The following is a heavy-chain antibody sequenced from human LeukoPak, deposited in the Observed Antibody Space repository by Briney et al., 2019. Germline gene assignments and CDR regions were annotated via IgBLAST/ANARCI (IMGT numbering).Heavy chain of an antibody. CDR2: IWYDGSNK. CDR3: ARALEGKVAGDY. Sequence: PGRSLRLSCAASGFTFSSYGMHWVRQAPGKGLEWVAVIWYDGSNKYYADSVKGQFTISRDNSKNTLYLQMNSLRAEDTAVYYCARALEGKVAGDYWGQGTLVTVSS. V-gene: IGHV3-33*01. J-gene: IGHJ4*02. D-gene: IGHD6-13*01. CDR1: GFTFSSYG.